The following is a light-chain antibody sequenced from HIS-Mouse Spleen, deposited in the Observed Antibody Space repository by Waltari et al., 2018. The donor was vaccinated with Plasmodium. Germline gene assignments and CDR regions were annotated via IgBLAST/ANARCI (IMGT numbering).Light chain of an antibody. Sequence: AIRMTQSPSSFSASTGDRVTITCRASQGISSYLAWYQQKPGKCPKRLIYAASTLQSGVPSRFSGSGSGTDFTLTISCLQSEDFATYYCQQYYSYPYPFGQGTKLEIK. CDR3: QQYYSYPYP. V-gene: IGKV1-8*01. CDR1: QGISSY. J-gene: IGKJ2*01. CDR2: AAS.